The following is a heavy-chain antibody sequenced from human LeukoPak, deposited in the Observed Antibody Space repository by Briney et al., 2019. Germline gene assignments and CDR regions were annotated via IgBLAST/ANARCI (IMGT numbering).Heavy chain of an antibody. D-gene: IGHD1-26*01. J-gene: IGHJ6*03. V-gene: IGHV4-61*01. CDR2: IYYSGST. CDR1: GGSVSSGSYY. CDR3: AGVVGGSYSMDV. Sequence: PSETLSLTCTVSGGSVSSGSYYWSWIRQPPGKGLEWIGYIYYSGSTKCNPSLKSRVTISIDTSKNQFSLKLSSVTAADTAMYYCAGVVGGSYSMDVWGQGTTVTVSS.